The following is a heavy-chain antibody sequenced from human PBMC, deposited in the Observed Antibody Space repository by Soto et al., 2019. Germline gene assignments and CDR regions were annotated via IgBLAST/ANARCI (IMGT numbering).Heavy chain of an antibody. CDR1: GYSFTDYH. J-gene: IGHJ6*02. CDR2: INPKSGGT. V-gene: IGHV1-2*04. Sequence: ASVKVSCKASGYSFTDYHIHWVRQAPGQGLEWLGRINPKSGGTSTAQKFQGWVTMTTDTSISTASMELTRLTSDDTATYYCARGDSTDCSNGVCSFFYNHDMDVWGQGTTVTISS. CDR3: ARGDSTDCSNGVCSFFYNHDMDV. D-gene: IGHD2-8*01.